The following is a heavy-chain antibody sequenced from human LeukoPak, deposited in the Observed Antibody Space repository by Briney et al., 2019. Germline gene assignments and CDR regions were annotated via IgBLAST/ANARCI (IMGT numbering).Heavy chain of an antibody. Sequence: GESLKISCKGSGYSFTSYWIGWVRQMPGKGLEWMGIIYPGDSESRYSPSFQGQVTISADKSISTAYLQWSSLKASDSAMYYCARRDSSGYHFRFDYWGRGTLVTVSS. CDR2: IYPGDSES. CDR3: ARRDSSGYHFRFDY. D-gene: IGHD3-22*01. V-gene: IGHV5-51*01. CDR1: GYSFTSYW. J-gene: IGHJ4*02.